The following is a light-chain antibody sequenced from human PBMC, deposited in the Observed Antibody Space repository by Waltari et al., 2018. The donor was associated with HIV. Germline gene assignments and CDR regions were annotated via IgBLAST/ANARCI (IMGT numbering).Light chain of an antibody. J-gene: IGKJ4*01. CDR3: QQLNSYPLT. V-gene: IGKV1-9*01. Sequence: DIQLTQYPSFMSASVGDRVTLTCRASQGVSNYLAWYQQKPGKAPKLLIYAASTLHSGVPSRFSGSGSGTEFTLTISSLQPEDFATYYCQQLNSYPLTFGGGTTVES. CDR2: AAS. CDR1: QGVSNY.